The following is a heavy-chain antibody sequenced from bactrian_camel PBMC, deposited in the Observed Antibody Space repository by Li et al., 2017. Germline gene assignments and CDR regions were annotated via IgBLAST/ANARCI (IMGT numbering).Heavy chain of an antibody. Sequence: HVQLVESGGGLVQPGGSLRLSCAASGFTFSSNYMSWVRQAPGKGLEWVANIYSDGSNAAYTDSVKGRFTISRDNAKNTLYLQMDSLKPEDTAEYYCVRDLSGSWSNTLGYWSQGTQVTVS. CDR3: VRDLSGSWSNTLGY. V-gene: IGHV3-2*01. D-gene: IGHD6*01. J-gene: IGHJ4*01. CDR2: IYSDGSNA. CDR1: GFTFSSNY.